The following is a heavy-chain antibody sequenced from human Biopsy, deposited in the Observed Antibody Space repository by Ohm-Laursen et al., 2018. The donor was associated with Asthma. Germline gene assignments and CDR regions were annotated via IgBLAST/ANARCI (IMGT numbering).Heavy chain of an antibody. D-gene: IGHD3-10*01. CDR3: ARAVDYSHYYGIDV. J-gene: IGHJ6*02. CDR1: GYTFNSAG. CDR2: ISVYNGNT. V-gene: IGHV1-18*01. Sequence: ASVKVSCKTSGYTFNSAGITWVRQAPRQGLEWMGWISVYNGNTKVAQKLQDRVTMITDTSTSTAYMELRSLRSDDTAVYFRARAVDYSHYYGIDVWGQGTTVTVS.